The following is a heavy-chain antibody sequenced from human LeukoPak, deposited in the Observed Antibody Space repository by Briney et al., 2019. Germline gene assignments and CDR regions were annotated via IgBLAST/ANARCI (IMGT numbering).Heavy chain of an antibody. CDR1: GGSISSGDYY. D-gene: IGHD1-26*01. V-gene: IGHV4-39*07. Sequence: SSETLSLTCTVSGGSISSGDYYWSWIRQPPGKGLVWIGSIYYSGSTYNNPSLKSRATMSVDTSKNQFSLKLSSVTAADSAMYYCARAPVVGATNCYYWGQENLVTVS. CDR3: ARAPVVGATNCYY. CDR2: IYYSGST. J-gene: IGHJ4*02.